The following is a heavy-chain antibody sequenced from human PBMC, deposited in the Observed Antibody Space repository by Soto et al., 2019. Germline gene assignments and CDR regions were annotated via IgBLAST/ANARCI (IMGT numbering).Heavy chain of an antibody. J-gene: IGHJ6*02. D-gene: IGHD3-3*01. V-gene: IGHV3-74*01. CDR3: ARGYDFWSGYYLPHGMDL. CDR2: ITGDETIK. Sequence: GGSLRLSSAASEFSISTFWMHWVRQAPGKGLVWVSRITGDETIKEYADFVKGRFTVSRDNSKNTVDLQMNSLRAEDTALYYCARGYDFWSGYYLPHGMDLWGQGTAVTVSS. CDR1: EFSISTFW.